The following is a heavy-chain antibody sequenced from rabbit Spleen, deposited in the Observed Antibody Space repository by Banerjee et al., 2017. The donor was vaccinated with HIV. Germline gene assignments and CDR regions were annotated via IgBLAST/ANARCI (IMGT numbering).Heavy chain of an antibody. CDR3: ARDLVGVIGWNFNL. J-gene: IGHJ4*01. CDR1: RFSFNSIFW. V-gene: IGHV1S40*01. Sequence: QSLEESGGGLVKPGASLTLTCTTSRFSFNSIFWICWVRKAPGKGLEWIACIYAGSSGGTYYASWAKGRFTISKTSSTTVTLQMTSLTAADTATYFCARDLVGVIGWNFNLWGPGTLVTVS. CDR2: IYAGSSGGT. D-gene: IGHD1-1*01.